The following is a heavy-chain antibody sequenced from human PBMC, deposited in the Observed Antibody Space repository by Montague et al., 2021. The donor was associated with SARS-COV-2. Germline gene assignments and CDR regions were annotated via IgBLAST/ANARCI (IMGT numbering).Heavy chain of an antibody. D-gene: IGHD2-2*01. CDR1: GGSFSGYY. CDR3: ESFACRLLFSACYYGMDV. J-gene: IGHJ6*02. Sequence: SETLSLTCAVYGGSFSGYYWSWIRQPPGTGLEWIWEISHSGSTNYNPYLKSRVTISIETSKDQFSLKLSSVTAADTAVYDCESFACRLLFSACYYGMDVWGQGTTVTVSS. CDR2: ISHSGST. V-gene: IGHV4-34*01.